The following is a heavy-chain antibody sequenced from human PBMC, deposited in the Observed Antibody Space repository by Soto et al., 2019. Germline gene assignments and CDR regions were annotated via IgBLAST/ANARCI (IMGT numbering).Heavy chain of an antibody. CDR3: ASGVVPPAGYCSGGSCYTYFDY. Sequence: QVQLVQSGAEAKKPGSSVKVSCKASGGTFSSYAISWVRQAPGQGLEWMGGIIPIFGTANYAQKFQGRVTITADESTSTAYMELSSLRSEDTAVYYCASGVVPPAGYCSGGSCYTYFDYWGQGTLVTVSS. J-gene: IGHJ4*02. V-gene: IGHV1-69*12. CDR1: GGTFSSYA. D-gene: IGHD2-15*01. CDR2: IIPIFGTA.